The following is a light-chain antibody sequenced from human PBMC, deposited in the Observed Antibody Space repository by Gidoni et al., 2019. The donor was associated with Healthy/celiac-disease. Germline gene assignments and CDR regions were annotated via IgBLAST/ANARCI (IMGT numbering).Light chain of an antibody. CDR3: QQSYSTPG. CDR1: QSISSY. CDR2: AAS. Sequence: DIQMTQSPSSLSASVGDRVTITCRASQSISSYLNWYQQKPGKAPKLLIYAASSLQRGVPSRFSGSGSGTDFTLTISSLQPEDFATYYCQQSYSTPGFGPGTKVDIK. V-gene: IGKV1-39*01. J-gene: IGKJ3*01.